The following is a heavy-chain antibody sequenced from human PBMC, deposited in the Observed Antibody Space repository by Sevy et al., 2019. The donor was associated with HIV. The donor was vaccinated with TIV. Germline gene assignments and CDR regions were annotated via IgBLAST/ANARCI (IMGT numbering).Heavy chain of an antibody. CDR2: ISSGSTYT. CDR3: ARDRMNYAGQYFDY. Sequence: GGSLRLSCEVSGFTFSDFYMSWIRQAPGKGLEWVSDISSGSTYTKSADSVKGRFTISRDNARNSLYLQMNSLRVEDTAVYYCARDRMNYAGQYFDYWGQGTLVTVSS. J-gene: IGHJ4*01. D-gene: IGHD1-7*01. V-gene: IGHV3-11*06. CDR1: GFTFSDFY.